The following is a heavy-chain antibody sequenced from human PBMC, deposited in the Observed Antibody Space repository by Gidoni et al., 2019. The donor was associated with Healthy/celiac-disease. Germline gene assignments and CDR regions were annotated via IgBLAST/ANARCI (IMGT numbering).Heavy chain of an antibody. V-gene: IGHV3-9*01. D-gene: IGHD5-18*01. J-gene: IGHJ4*02. Sequence: EVQLVESGGGLVQLGRYLRLSCAASGFTFDDYAMHWVRQAPGKGLEWVSGISWNSGSIGYADSVKVRFTLSRDNAKNSLYLQVNGLRTEDTALYYCTKAYTAMVGDYFGYWSQGTLVAVSS. CDR2: ISWNSGSI. CDR3: TKAYTAMVGDYFGY. CDR1: GFTFDDYA.